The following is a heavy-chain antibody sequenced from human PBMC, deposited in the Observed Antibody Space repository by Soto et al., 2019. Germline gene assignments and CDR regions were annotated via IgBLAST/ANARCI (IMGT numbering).Heavy chain of an antibody. CDR2: IYYSGST. Sequence: SETLSLTCTVSGGSISSYYWSWIRQPPGKGLEWIGYIYYSGSTNYNPSLKSRVTISVDTSKNQFSLKLSSVTAADTAVYYCARVGTYDFWSGYSHGWFDPWGQGTLVTVSS. J-gene: IGHJ5*02. D-gene: IGHD3-3*01. V-gene: IGHV4-59*01. CDR1: GGSISSYY. CDR3: ARVGTYDFWSGYSHGWFDP.